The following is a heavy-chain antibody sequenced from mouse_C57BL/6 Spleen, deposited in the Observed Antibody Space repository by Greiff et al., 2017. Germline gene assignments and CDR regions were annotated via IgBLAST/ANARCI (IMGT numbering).Heavy chain of an antibody. V-gene: IGHV1-69*01. CDR3: ARGGVLYAMDY. Sequence: QVQLQQPGAELVMPGASVKLSCKASGYTFTSYWMPWVKQRPGQGLEWIGEIDPSDSYTNYNQKFKGKSTLTVDKSSSTAYMQLSSLTSEDSAVYYCARGGVLYAMDYWGQGTSVTVSS. J-gene: IGHJ4*01. CDR1: GYTFTSYW. CDR2: IDPSDSYT.